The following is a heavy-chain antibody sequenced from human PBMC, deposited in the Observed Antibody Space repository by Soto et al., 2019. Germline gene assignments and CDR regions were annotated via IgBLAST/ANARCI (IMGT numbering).Heavy chain of an antibody. CDR1: GFTFSSYS. V-gene: IGHV3-21*01. D-gene: IGHD2-21*02. CDR2: ISSSSSYI. Sequence: GGSLRLSCAASGFTFSSYSMNWVRQAPGKGLEWVSSISSSSSYIYYADSVKGRFTISRDNAKNSLYLQMNSLRAEDTAVYYCARAAAVVTAIRYFDYWGQGTLVTVSS. J-gene: IGHJ4*02. CDR3: ARAAAVVTAIRYFDY.